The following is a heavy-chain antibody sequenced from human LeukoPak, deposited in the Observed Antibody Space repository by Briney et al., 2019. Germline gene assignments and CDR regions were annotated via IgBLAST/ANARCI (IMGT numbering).Heavy chain of an antibody. J-gene: IGHJ4*02. CDR2: IYYRGST. D-gene: IGHD5-18*01. CDR3: ASGPPTGYSYVY. Sequence: SETLSLTCTVSGGSLSSYYWSWIRQPPGKGLEWIGYIYYRGSTNYNPSLKSRVTISVDTSKNQFSLKLSSVTAADTAVYYCASGPPTGYSYVYWGQGTLVTVSS. CDR1: GGSLSSYY. V-gene: IGHV4-59*01.